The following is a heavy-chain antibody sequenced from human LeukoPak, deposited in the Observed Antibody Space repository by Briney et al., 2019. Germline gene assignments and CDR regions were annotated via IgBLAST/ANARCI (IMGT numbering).Heavy chain of an antibody. Sequence: SVKVSCKASGGTFRSCAINWVRQAPGQGLEWMGGIIPMFGTANHAQKFQGRVTITRDTSASTAYMELSSLRSEDTAVYYCARHGIAADSGLSYWGQGTLVTVSS. CDR2: IIPMFGTA. CDR1: GGTFRSCA. CDR3: ARHGIAADSGLSY. V-gene: IGHV1-69*05. J-gene: IGHJ4*02. D-gene: IGHD6-13*01.